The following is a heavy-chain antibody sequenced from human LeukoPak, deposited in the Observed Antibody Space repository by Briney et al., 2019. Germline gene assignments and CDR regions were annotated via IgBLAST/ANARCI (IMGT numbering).Heavy chain of an antibody. CDR1: GYSISSGYH. CDR3: ARLHDSSGYYPYYFDY. D-gene: IGHD3-22*01. V-gene: IGHV4-38-2*01. J-gene: IGHJ4*02. CDR2: IYHSGST. Sequence: SETLSLTCAVSGYSISSGYHWGWIRQPPGKGLEWIGSIYHSGSTYYNPSLKSRVTISVDTSKNQFSLKLSSVTAADTAVYYCARLHDSSGYYPYYFDYWGQGTLVTVSS.